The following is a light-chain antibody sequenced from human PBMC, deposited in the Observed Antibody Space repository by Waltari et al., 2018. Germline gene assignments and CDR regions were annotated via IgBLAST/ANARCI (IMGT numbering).Light chain of an antibody. V-gene: IGLV2-23*03. CDR1: SSDLGRYNL. CDR3: CSYAGSSTFL. CDR2: EGN. J-gene: IGLJ2*01. Sequence: QSALTQPASLSGSPGQSLTLSCTGTSSDLGRYNLVSWYQQHPAKAPKLLIDEGNKRHPGFPNRFSGSTPGNTASQTFSGREAEDEADYYCCSYAGSSTFLFGGGTKVTVL.